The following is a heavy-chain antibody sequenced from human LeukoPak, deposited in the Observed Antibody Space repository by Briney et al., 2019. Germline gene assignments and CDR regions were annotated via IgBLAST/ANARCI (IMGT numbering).Heavy chain of an antibody. CDR1: GFTLSSYW. V-gene: IGHV3-7*01. D-gene: IGHD3-3*01. CDR2: IKQDESEK. J-gene: IGHJ4*02. CDR3: ARDPTIFGVVIVPDY. Sequence: GGSLRLSCAASGFTLSSYWMSWVRQAPGKGLEWVANIKQDESEKYYVDSVKGRFTISRDNAKNSLYLQMNSLRAGDTAVYYCARDPTIFGVVIVPDYWGQGTLVTVSS.